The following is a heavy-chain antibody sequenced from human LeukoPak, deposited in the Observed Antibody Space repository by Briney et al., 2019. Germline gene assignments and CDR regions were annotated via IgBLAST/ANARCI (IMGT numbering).Heavy chain of an antibody. CDR1: GYTFTGYY. D-gene: IGHD6-13*01. J-gene: IGHJ6*02. CDR2: MNPNSGNT. CDR3: ARVSSSWYYYYYGMDV. V-gene: IGHV1-8*02. Sequence: ASVKVSCKASGYTFTGYYIHWVRQAPGQGLEWMGWMNPNSGNTGYAQKFQGRVTMTRNTSISTAYMELSSLRSEDTAVYYCARVSSSWYYYYYGMDVWGQGTTVTVSS.